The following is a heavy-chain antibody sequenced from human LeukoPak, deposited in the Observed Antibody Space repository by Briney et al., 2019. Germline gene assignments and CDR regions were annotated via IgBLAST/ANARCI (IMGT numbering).Heavy chain of an antibody. CDR1: GYTFTSYD. CDR3: ARVLNYDFWSGLNY. CDR2: MNPNSGNA. J-gene: IGHJ4*02. Sequence: ASVKVSXKASGYTFTSYDINWVRQATGQGLEWMGWMNPNSGNAGYAQKFQGRVTMTRNTSISTAYMELSGLRSEDTAVYYCARVLNYDFWSGLNYWGQGTLVTVSS. V-gene: IGHV1-8*01. D-gene: IGHD3-3*01.